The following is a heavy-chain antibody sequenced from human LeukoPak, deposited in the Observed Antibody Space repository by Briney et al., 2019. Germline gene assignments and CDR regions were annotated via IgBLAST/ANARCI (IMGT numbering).Heavy chain of an antibody. V-gene: IGHV3-23*01. CDR2: IGGSGGNT. J-gene: IGHJ5*02. CDR1: GFTFSSYA. Sequence: TGGSLRLSCAASGFTFSSYAMSWVRQAPGKGLEWVSVIGGSGGNTYYSDSVKGRFTISRDNSKNTLYLQMNSLRTEDTALYYCARDTRLGYCSSARCYASWFDPWGQGTLVTVSS. CDR3: ARDTRLGYCSSARCYASWFDP. D-gene: IGHD2-2*01.